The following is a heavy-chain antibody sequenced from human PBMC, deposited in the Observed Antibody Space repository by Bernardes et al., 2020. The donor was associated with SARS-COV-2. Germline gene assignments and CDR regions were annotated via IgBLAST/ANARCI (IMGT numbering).Heavy chain of an antibody. CDR1: EFTFSSYA. J-gene: IGHJ4*02. CDR3: SRESDWNYVFDY. CDR2: ITSSSSYK. Sequence: GGSLRLSCAASEFTFSSYAMSWVRQAPGKGLEWVSSITSSSSYKYYADSAKGRVTISRDNAKNSLYLQMNSLRAEDTAVYFCSRESDWNYVFDYWGQGTLVTGSS. V-gene: IGHV3-21*04. D-gene: IGHD1-7*01.